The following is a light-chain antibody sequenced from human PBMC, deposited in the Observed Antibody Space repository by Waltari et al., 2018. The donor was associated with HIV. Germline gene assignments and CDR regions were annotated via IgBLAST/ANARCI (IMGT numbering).Light chain of an antibody. CDR2: QAS. J-gene: IGKJ1*01. Sequence: EIVLTQSPATLSLSPGDRATLSCRASQSVGYYLAWYQQRPGQGPRLLIYQASARATGIPARFSGSGSGKDFTLTISSLEPEDFAVYYCQHRTDWAKTFGQGTKVEAK. CDR1: QSVGYY. V-gene: IGKV3-11*01. CDR3: QHRTDWAKT.